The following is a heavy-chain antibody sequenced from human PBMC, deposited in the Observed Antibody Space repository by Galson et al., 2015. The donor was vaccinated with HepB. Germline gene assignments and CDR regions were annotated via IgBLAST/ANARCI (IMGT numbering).Heavy chain of an antibody. CDR2: INPSGGST. J-gene: IGHJ6*03. CDR3: AREEAAGFTARVDMDV. V-gene: IGHV1-46*01. Sequence: SVKVSCKASGYTFTSYYMHWVRQAPGQGLEWMGIINPSGGSTSYAQKFQGRVTMTRDTSTSTVYMELSSLGSEDTAAYYCAREEAAGFTARVDMDVWGKGTTVTVSS. CDR1: GYTFTSYY. D-gene: IGHD6-13*01.